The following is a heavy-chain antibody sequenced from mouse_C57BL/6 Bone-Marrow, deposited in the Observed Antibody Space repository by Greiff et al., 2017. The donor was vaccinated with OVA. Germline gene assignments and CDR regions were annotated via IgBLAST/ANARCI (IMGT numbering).Heavy chain of an antibody. V-gene: IGHV5-17*01. Sequence: DVQLQESGGGLVKPGGSLKLSCAASGFTFSDYGMHWVRQAPEKGLEWVAYISSGSSTIYYADTVKGRFTISRDNAKNTLFLQMTSLRSEDTAMYYCARRPRFAYWGQGTLVTVSA. CDR3: ARRPRFAY. J-gene: IGHJ3*01. CDR1: GFTFSDYG. CDR2: ISSGSSTI. D-gene: IGHD5-1*01.